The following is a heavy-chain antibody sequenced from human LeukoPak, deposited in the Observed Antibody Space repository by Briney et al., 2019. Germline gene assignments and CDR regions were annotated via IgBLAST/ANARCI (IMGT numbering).Heavy chain of an antibody. J-gene: IGHJ5*01. Sequence: GGSLRLSCAASGFTFSSYWMYWVRQAPGKGLVWVSRINTDGSSTTYADSVKGRFTISRDNSKSTLYLQMNSLRAEDTAVYYCAGAHSSSWSVFWGQGTLVTISS. CDR2: INTDGSST. V-gene: IGHV3-74*01. D-gene: IGHD6-13*01. CDR1: GFTFSSYW. CDR3: AGAHSSSWSVF.